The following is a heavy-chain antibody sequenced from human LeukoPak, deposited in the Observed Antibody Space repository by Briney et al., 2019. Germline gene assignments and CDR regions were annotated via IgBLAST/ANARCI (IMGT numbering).Heavy chain of an antibody. CDR3: ARDSGIEHPYYFEY. V-gene: IGHV1-2*02. J-gene: IGHJ4*02. CDR1: GYTFTGYY. CDR2: INPNSGGT. Sequence: ASVKVSCKASGYTFTGYYMHWVRQAPGQGLEWMGWINPNSGGTNYAQKFQGRVTMTRDTSISTAYMELSRLRSDDTAVYYCARDSGIEHPYYFEYWGQGSLVIVSP. D-gene: IGHD3-10*01.